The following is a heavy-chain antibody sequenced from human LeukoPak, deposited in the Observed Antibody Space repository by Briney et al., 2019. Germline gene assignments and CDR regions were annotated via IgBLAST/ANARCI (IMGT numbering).Heavy chain of an antibody. D-gene: IGHD2-15*01. V-gene: IGHV3-23*01. Sequence: PGGSLRLSCTASGFTFSSYAMSWVRQAPGKGLEWVSGINVAGDRTYYADSVKGRFTISRDNSRNTLYLQMNGLRAEDTAVYYCAKDKAKWSYFDYWGQGTLVTVSS. J-gene: IGHJ4*02. CDR3: AKDKAKWSYFDY. CDR1: GFTFSSYA. CDR2: INVAGDRT.